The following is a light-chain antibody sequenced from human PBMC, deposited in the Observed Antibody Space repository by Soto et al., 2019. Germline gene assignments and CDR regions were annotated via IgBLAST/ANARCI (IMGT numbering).Light chain of an antibody. J-gene: IGKJ2*01. CDR1: QSINRW. CDR3: QQYNAFYT. V-gene: IGKV1-5*01. Sequence: DIQMTQSPPTLSASVGDRVTITCRAGQSINRWLAWYQQKPGRAPHLMIYDVSTSPSGVPSRFSGSGSETEFPLTISRLQPDDFATYYCQQYNAFYTFGQGTKVDIK. CDR2: DVS.